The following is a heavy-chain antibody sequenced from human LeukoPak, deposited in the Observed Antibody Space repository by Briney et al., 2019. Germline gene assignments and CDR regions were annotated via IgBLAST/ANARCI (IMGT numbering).Heavy chain of an antibody. CDR2: ISSSGSTI. CDR1: GFTFSSYE. Sequence: GGSLRLSCAASGFTFSSYEMNWVRQAPGKGLEWVSYISSSGSTIYYADSVKGRFTISTDNAKNSLYLQMNSLRAEDTAVYYCARESEIRFVEWLVVFDYWGQGTLVTVSS. J-gene: IGHJ4*02. CDR3: ARESEIRFVEWLVVFDY. D-gene: IGHD3-3*01. V-gene: IGHV3-48*03.